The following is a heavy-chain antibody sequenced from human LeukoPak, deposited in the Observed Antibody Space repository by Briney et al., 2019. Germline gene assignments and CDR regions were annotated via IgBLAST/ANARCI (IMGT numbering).Heavy chain of an antibody. CDR1: GYSISSGYY. J-gene: IGHJ4*02. CDR2: IYQSGST. Sequence: SETLSLTCAVSGYSISSGYYWGWIRQPPGKGLEWIGSIYQSGSTYYNPSLKSRVTISVDTSKNQLSLKLSSVTAADTAVYYCATFDYSNYVDYWGQGTLVTVSS. CDR3: ATFDYSNYVDY. D-gene: IGHD4-11*01. V-gene: IGHV4-38-2*01.